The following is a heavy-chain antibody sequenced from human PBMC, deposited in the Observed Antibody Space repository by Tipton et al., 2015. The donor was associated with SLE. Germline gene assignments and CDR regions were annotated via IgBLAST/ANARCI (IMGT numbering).Heavy chain of an antibody. CDR1: GGSISSYY. Sequence: TLSLTCTVSGGSISSYYWSWIRQPPGKGLEWIGYIYYSGSTNYNPSLKSRVTISVDTSKNQFSLKLSSVTAADTAVYYCARGSRYYDSSGYHWSLVLWGRGPLVTVSS. CDR3: ARGSRYYDSSGYHWSLVL. D-gene: IGHD3-22*01. CDR2: IYYSGST. J-gene: IGHJ2*01. V-gene: IGHV4-59*01.